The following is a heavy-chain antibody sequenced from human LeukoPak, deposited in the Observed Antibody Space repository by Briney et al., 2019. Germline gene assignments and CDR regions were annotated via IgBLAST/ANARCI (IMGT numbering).Heavy chain of an antibody. J-gene: IGHJ4*02. CDR2: IYYSGST. CDR3: ARLDSSGYYLDY. D-gene: IGHD3-22*01. CDR1: GGSISSYY. Sequence: SETLSLTCTVSGGSISSYYWSWIRQPPGKGLEWIGYIYYSGSTNYNPSLKSRVTISVDTSKNQFSLKLSSVTAADTAVYYCARLDSSGYYLDYWGQGSLVTVSS. V-gene: IGHV4-59*01.